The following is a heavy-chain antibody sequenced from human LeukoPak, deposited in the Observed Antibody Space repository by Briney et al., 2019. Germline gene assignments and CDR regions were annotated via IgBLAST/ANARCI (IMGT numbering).Heavy chain of an antibody. J-gene: IGHJ5*02. Sequence: SETLSLTCTVSGDSINSLDLWSWVRQPPGKGLEWIGSIYYSGTTYYNPSLKSRVAISVDTSKNQFSLKLSSVTAADTAVYYCARHYGPWGQGTPVTVSS. D-gene: IGHD4-17*01. CDR2: IYYSGTT. CDR3: ARHYGP. CDR1: GDSINSLDL. V-gene: IGHV4-39*01.